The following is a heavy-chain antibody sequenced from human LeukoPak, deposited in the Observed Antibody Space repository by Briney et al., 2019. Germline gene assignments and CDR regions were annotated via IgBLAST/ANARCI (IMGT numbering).Heavy chain of an antibody. J-gene: IGHJ5*02. Sequence: SVKVSCKASGGTFSSYAISWVLQAPGQGLEWMGGIIPIFGTANYAQKFQGRVTITTDESTSTAYMELSSLRSEDTAVYYCARGIAAAGTLPSRFDPWGQGTLVTVSS. CDR2: IIPIFGTA. D-gene: IGHD6-13*01. CDR1: GGTFSSYA. CDR3: ARGIAAAGTLPSRFDP. V-gene: IGHV1-69*05.